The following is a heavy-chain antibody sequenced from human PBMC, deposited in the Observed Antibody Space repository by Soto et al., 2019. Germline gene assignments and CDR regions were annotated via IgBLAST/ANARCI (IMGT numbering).Heavy chain of an antibody. D-gene: IGHD2-15*01. CDR2: ISASTRNT. CDR3: VRCYCSVGSCYACWHFDL. J-gene: IGHJ2*01. CDR1: GYTFSDYA. Sequence: QVQLVQSGGEVKKPGASVKVSCQASGYTFSDYAITWVRQAPGQGLEWMGWISASTRNTDQAQKFQGRVIMTLDTSTNTAYRELRSLRSDDTAVYYCVRCYCSVGSCYACWHFDLWGRGPLVTVSS. V-gene: IGHV1-18*01.